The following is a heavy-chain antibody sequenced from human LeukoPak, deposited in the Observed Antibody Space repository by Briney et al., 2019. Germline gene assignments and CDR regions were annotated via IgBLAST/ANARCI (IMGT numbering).Heavy chain of an antibody. V-gene: IGHV1-18*01. CDR2: ISAYNGNT. CDR1: GYTFTSYG. J-gene: IGHJ4*02. Sequence: ASVKISCKASGYTFTSYGISWVRQAPGQGLEWMGWISAYNGNTNYAQKLQGRVTMTTDTSTSTAYMELRSLRSDDTAVYYCARGDKEHYGGNSGGYDSGDYWGQGTLVTVSS. D-gene: IGHD4-23*01. CDR3: ARGDKEHYGGNSGGYDSGDY.